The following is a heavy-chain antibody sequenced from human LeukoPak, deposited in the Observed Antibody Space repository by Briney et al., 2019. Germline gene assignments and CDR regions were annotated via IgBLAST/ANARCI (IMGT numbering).Heavy chain of an antibody. CDR3: ARRPRRGYYYDSSGYYPLDTFDI. J-gene: IGHJ3*02. CDR2: IDPSDSYT. Sequence: GESLKISCKGSGYSFTSYWISWVRQMPGKGLEWMGRIDPSDSYTNYSPSFQGQVTISADKSITTAYLQWSSLKASDTAMYYCARRPRRGYYYDSSGYYPLDTFDIWGQGTMVSVSS. V-gene: IGHV5-10-1*04. D-gene: IGHD3-22*01. CDR1: GYSFTSYW.